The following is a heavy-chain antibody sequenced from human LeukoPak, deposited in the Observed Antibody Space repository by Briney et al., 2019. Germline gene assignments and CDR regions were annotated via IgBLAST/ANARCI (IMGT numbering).Heavy chain of an antibody. CDR3: ARRNGNYYFDY. Sequence: SETLSLTCAVYGGSFSGYYWSWIRQPPGKGLEWIGEINHSGSTNYNPSLKSRVTISVDTSKNQFSLKLSYVTAADTAVYYCARRNGNYYFDYWGQGTLVTVSS. CDR1: GGSFSGYY. D-gene: IGHD2-8*01. V-gene: IGHV4-34*01. J-gene: IGHJ4*02. CDR2: INHSGST.